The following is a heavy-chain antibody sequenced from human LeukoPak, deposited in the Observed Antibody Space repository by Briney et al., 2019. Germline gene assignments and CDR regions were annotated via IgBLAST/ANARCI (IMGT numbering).Heavy chain of an antibody. Sequence: GRSLRLSCAASGFSFSSYAMHWVRQAPGKGLEWVAVISYDGSNEYYPDSVKGRFTISRDNSKNTLYLQMNSLRAEDTAVYYCARDSSGSYNWLDPWGQGTLVTVSS. CDR2: ISYDGSNE. CDR3: ARDSSGSYNWLDP. D-gene: IGHD6-19*01. CDR1: GFSFSSYA. V-gene: IGHV3-30*04. J-gene: IGHJ5*02.